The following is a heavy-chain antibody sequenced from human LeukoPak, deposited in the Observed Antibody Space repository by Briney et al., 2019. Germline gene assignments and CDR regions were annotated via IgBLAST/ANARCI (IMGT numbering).Heavy chain of an antibody. J-gene: IGHJ4*02. D-gene: IGHD2-15*01. CDR1: GFTFSSYA. CDR3: ARGLEVVVAALFDY. CDR2: ISYDGSNK. Sequence: PGGSLRLSCAASGFTFSSYAMHWVRQAPGKGLEWVAVISYDGSNKYYADSVKGRFTISRDNSKNTLYQQMNSLRAEDTAVYYCARGLEVVVAALFDYWGQGTLVTVSS. V-gene: IGHV3-30-3*01.